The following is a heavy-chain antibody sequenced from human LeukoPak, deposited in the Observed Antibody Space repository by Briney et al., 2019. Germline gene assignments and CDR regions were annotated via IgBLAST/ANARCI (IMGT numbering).Heavy chain of an antibody. V-gene: IGHV4-39*07. CDR3: ARAGLYSSSWGFDI. CDR1: GGSIRSSYYY. D-gene: IGHD6-13*01. Sequence: SETLSLTCTVSGGSIRSSYYYWGWIRQPPGKGLEWIGSIYDSGSTYYNPSLKSRVTISVDRSKNQFSLKLSSVTAADTAVYYCARAGLYSSSWGFDIWGQGTMVTVSS. CDR2: IYDSGST. J-gene: IGHJ3*02.